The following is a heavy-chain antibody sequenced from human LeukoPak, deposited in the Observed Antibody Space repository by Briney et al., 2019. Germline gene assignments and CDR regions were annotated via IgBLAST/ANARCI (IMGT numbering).Heavy chain of an antibody. CDR1: GGSISSYY. CDR2: IYTSGST. Sequence: PETLSLTCTVSGGSISSYYWSWLRQPAGKGLEWIGRIYTSGSTNYNPSLKSRVTMSVDTSKNQFSLKLSSVTAADTAVYYCASDLPYCSGGSCRTTSDYWGQGTLVTVSS. D-gene: IGHD2-15*01. V-gene: IGHV4-4*07. J-gene: IGHJ4*02. CDR3: ASDLPYCSGGSCRTTSDY.